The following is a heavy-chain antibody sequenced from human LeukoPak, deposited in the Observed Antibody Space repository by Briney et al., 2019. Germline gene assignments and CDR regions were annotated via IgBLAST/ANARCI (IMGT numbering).Heavy chain of an antibody. Sequence: SETLSLTCAVYGGSFSGYYWSWIRQPPGKGLEWLGEINHSGSTNYNPSLKSRVTISVDTSKNQFSLKLSSVTAADTAVYYCARRGRGYSYGSQPIDYWGQGTLVTVSS. D-gene: IGHD5-18*01. J-gene: IGHJ4*02. CDR3: ARRGRGYSYGSQPIDY. V-gene: IGHV4-34*01. CDR2: INHSGST. CDR1: GGSFSGYY.